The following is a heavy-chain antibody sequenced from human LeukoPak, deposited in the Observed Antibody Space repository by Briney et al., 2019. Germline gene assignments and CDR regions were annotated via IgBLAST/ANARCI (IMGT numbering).Heavy chain of an antibody. Sequence: ASVKVSCKASGYTFTAYYIHWVRQAPGQGLEWMGWINPASGGTSYAQKFQGRVTMTSDTSISTAYMELSRLRSDDTAVYFCARAGGGYSSGWGAFDIWGQGTMVIVSS. CDR2: INPASGGT. V-gene: IGHV1-2*02. J-gene: IGHJ3*02. CDR1: GYTFTAYY. D-gene: IGHD5-18*01. CDR3: ARAGGGYSSGWGAFDI.